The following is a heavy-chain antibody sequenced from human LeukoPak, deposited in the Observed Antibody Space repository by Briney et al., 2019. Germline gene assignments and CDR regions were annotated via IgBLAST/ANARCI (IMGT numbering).Heavy chain of an antibody. D-gene: IGHD2-2*01. CDR1: GGSISSGGYY. J-gene: IGHJ4*02. Sequence: SQTLSLTCTVSGGSISSGGYYWSWIRQHPGKGLEWIGYIYYSGSTYYNPSLKSRVTISVDTSKNQFSVKLSSVTAADTAVYYCARVGVVVVPADSYYFDYWGQGTLVTVSS. CDR3: ARVGVVVVPADSYYFDY. V-gene: IGHV4-31*03. CDR2: IYYSGST.